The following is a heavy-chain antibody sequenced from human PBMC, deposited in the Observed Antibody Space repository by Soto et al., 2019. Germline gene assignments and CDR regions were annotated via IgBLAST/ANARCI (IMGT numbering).Heavy chain of an antibody. CDR1: GFTFGYYA. CDR2: IRSKAYGGTT. Sequence: PGGSLRLSCTASGFTFGYYAMSWVRQAPGKGLEWVGFIRSKAYGGTTEYAASVKGRFTISRDDSKSIAYLQMNSLKTEDTAVYYCTTRLQRXTIFGVVPGYYYYGMDVWGQGTTVTVSS. J-gene: IGHJ6*02. V-gene: IGHV3-49*04. D-gene: IGHD3-3*01. CDR3: TTRLQRXTIFGVVPGYYYYGMDV.